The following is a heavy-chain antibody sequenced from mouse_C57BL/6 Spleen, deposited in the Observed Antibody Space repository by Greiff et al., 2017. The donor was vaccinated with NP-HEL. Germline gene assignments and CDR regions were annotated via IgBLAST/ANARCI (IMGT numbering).Heavy chain of an antibody. CDR1: GYTFTSYW. CDR3: ARREYGNPYYYAMDY. CDR2: IDPSDSYT. Sequence: VQLQQPGAELVKPGASVKLSCKASGYTFTSYWMQWVKQRPGQGLEWIGEIDPSDSYTNYNQKFKGKATLTVDTSSSTAYMQLSSLTSEDFAVYYCARREYGNPYYYAMDYWGQGTSVTVSS. D-gene: IGHD2-1*01. V-gene: IGHV1-50*01. J-gene: IGHJ4*01.